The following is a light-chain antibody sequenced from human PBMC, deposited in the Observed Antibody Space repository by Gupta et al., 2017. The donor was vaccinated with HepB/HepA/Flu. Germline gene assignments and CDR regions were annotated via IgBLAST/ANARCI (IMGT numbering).Light chain of an antibody. CDR3: AAWHDSVDAPV. Sequence: QSVLTQTPSASGTPGQRVTIACSGSTSNIGVNTVNWYQHLPGSAPKRLIYHNDQRPSGVPDRFSASKSGTSAALAISGLQSGDEADYYCAAWHDSVDAPVFGGGTKLTVL. CDR2: HND. V-gene: IGLV1-44*01. J-gene: IGLJ2*01. CDR1: TSNIGVNT.